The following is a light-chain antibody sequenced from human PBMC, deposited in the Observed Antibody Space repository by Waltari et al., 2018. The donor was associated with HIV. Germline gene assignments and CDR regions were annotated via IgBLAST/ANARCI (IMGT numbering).Light chain of an antibody. CDR2: AAS. V-gene: IGKV1-9*01. Sequence: DIQLTQSPSFLSASVGDRVTITCRASQGISSYLAWYQQKPGKAPKLLIYAASTLQSGVPSRFSGSGSGTQFTLTISSLQPEDFATYHCQQFDTYPLSFGPGTKVDI. CDR3: QQFDTYPLS. CDR1: QGISSY. J-gene: IGKJ3*01.